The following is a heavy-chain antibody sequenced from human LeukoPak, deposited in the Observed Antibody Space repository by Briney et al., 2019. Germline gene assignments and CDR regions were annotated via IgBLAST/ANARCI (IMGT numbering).Heavy chain of an antibody. Sequence: ASVKVSCKASGYTFTGYYMRWVRQAPGQGLEWMGWINPNSGGTNYAQKFQGRVTMTRDTSISTAYMELSRLRSDDTAVYYCATLGAIVPLAFDYWGQGTLVTVSS. V-gene: IGHV1-2*02. J-gene: IGHJ4*02. D-gene: IGHD1-26*01. CDR1: GYTFTGYY. CDR3: ATLGAIVPLAFDY. CDR2: INPNSGGT.